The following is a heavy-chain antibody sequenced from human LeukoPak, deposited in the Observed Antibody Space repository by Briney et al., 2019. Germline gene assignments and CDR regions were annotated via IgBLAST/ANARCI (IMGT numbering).Heavy chain of an antibody. D-gene: IGHD6-13*01. Sequence: GGSLRLSCAASGFTFSNYWMHWVRQAPGKGLVWVSRINTDGSSTSYVDSVKGRFTISRDNAKNTLYLQMNSLRAEDTAVYYCARAGGQLLHGFGYFEYWGQGTLVTVSS. J-gene: IGHJ4*02. CDR2: INTDGSST. V-gene: IGHV3-74*01. CDR3: ARAGGQLLHGFGYFEY. CDR1: GFTFSNYW.